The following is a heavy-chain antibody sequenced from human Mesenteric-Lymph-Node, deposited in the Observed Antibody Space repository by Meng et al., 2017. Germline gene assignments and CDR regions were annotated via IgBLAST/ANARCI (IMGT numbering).Heavy chain of an antibody. CDR1: GGSISSYY. CDR2: IYTSGST. J-gene: IGHJ3*02. Sequence: GSLRLSCTVSGGSISSYYWSWIRQPPGKGLEWIGRIYTSGSTNYNPSLKSRVTMSVDTSKNQFSLKLSSVTAADTAVYYCARRTTVVAFDIWGQGTMVTVSS. D-gene: IGHD4-23*01. CDR3: ARRTTVVAFDI. V-gene: IGHV4-4*07.